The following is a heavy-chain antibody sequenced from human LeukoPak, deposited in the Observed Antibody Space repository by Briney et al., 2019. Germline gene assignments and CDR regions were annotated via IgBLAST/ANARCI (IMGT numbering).Heavy chain of an antibody. CDR2: ISAYNGNT. V-gene: IGHV1-18*01. Sequence: ASVKVSCKASGYTFTSYGISGVRQAPGQGLEWMGWISAYNGNTNYAQKLQGRVTMTTDTSTSTAYMELRSLRPDDTAVYYCARVPDTAMVVYYFDYWGQGTLVTVSS. CDR3: ARVPDTAMVVYYFDY. D-gene: IGHD5-18*01. J-gene: IGHJ4*02. CDR1: GYTFTSYG.